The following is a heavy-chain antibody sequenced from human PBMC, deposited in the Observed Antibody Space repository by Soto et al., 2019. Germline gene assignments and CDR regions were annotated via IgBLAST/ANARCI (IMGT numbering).Heavy chain of an antibody. Sequence: EVQLVESGGGLVKPGGSLRLSCAGSGFTFSNAWMNWVRQAPGKGLEWVGRVKSKTHGGTTDYAAPVKGRFTISRDDSENTVFQQMNSLKTEDTAVYYCATGGYYPDYWGQGTLVTVSS. D-gene: IGHD3-10*01. CDR2: VKSKTHGGTT. J-gene: IGHJ4*02. CDR1: GFTFSNAW. CDR3: ATGGYYPDY. V-gene: IGHV3-15*01.